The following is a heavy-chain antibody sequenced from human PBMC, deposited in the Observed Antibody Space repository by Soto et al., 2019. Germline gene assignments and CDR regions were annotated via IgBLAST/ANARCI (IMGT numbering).Heavy chain of an antibody. V-gene: IGHV3-21*01. D-gene: IGHD2-2*02. CDR2: ISSSSSYI. J-gene: IGHJ3*02. CDR3: ARDCSSTSCYTDEAFDI. CDR1: GFTFSSYS. Sequence: NPGGSLRLSCAASGFTFSSYSMNWVRQAPGKGLEWVSSISSSSSYIYYADSVKGRFTISRDNAKNSLYLQMNSLRAEDTAVYYCARDCSSTSCYTDEAFDIWGQGTMVTVSS.